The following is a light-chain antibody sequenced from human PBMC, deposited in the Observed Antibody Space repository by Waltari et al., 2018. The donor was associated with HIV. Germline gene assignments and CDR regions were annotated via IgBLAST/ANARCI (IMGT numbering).Light chain of an antibody. Sequence: SALTQPASVSGSPGQSITISCTGPARDLTPFNFVSWYQQSPGRAPKLIIFEVYFRPSGFSDRFSGSKSGYTASLTISALRAEDECDYFCSSYSTRGFVLFGGGTKVTVL. CDR2: EVY. CDR3: SSYSTRGFVL. V-gene: IGLV2-14*01. J-gene: IGLJ3*02. CDR1: ARDLTPFNF.